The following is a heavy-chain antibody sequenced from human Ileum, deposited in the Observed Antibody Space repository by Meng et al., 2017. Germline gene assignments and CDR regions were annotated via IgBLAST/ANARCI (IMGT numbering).Heavy chain of an antibody. CDR2: IHHSGRT. Sequence: QVPPKPWGAGLLKPSEALSLPSLVFGGSFNDYYWSWVRQAPGKGLEWIGQIHHSGRTNYKSSLERRVTISVDTSKSQFSLKLTSVTAADTAMYYCVRGPARETHDFDYWGQGALVTVSS. CDR3: VRGPARETHDFDY. D-gene: IGHD1-26*01. V-gene: IGHV4-34*02. J-gene: IGHJ4*02. CDR1: GGSFNDYY.